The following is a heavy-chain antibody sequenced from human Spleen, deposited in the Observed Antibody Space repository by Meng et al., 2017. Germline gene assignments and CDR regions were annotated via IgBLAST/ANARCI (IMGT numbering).Heavy chain of an antibody. Sequence: SVKVSCKTSGGTFSSYAISWVRQAPGQGLEWMGGIIPIFGTANYAQKFQDKVTVTADKSTSTAYMELSSLRSEDTAVYYCATGRDGYLRSGVFFDYWGQGKLVNGCS. D-gene: IGHD5-24*01. CDR2: IIPIFGTA. V-gene: IGHV1-69*06. CDR3: ATGRDGYLRSGVFFDY. J-gene: IGHJ4*02. CDR1: GGTFSSYA.